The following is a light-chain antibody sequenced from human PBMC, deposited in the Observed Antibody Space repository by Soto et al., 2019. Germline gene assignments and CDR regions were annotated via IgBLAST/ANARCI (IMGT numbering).Light chain of an antibody. Sequence: EIVLTQSAGTLSLSPGERATLSCRASQSVSSSYLAWYQQKPGQTPRLLIYGASSRATGIPDRFSGSGSGTDFTLTISTLEPEDFAVYYCQQYGSSPRGTFGGGTKVEIK. CDR1: QSVSSSY. CDR2: GAS. J-gene: IGKJ4*01. CDR3: QQYGSSPRGT. V-gene: IGKV3-20*01.